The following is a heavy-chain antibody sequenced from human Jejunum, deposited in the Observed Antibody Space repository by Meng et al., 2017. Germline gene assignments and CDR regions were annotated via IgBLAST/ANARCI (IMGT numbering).Heavy chain of an antibody. CDR2: ISSSGTTI. CDR3: VKALGYTYGYYF. D-gene: IGHD5-18*01. CDR1: GFTLSDSY. V-gene: IGHV3-11*01. Sequence: QWQLVGPGGGLVKPGGSLGLSCAASGFTLSDSYMSWIRQAPGKGLEWVSYISSSGTTIYYADSVKGRFTISRDNAKNSLYLQMTSLRAEDTAIYYCVKALGYTYGYYFWGQGTLVTVSS. J-gene: IGHJ4*02.